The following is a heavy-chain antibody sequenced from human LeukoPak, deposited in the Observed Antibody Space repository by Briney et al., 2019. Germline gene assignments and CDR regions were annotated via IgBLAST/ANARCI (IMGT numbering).Heavy chain of an antibody. CDR3: ARGGGYASPIGY. Sequence: SETLSLTCTLSGGSISTYYWCWIRQPPGKGLEWIGYIYNSGRTNYNPSLKSRVTISVATSKTQFSLKLSSVTAADTAVYYCARGGGYASPIGYWGQGALVTVSS. CDR2: IYNSGRT. CDR1: GGSISTYY. J-gene: IGHJ4*02. D-gene: IGHD5-12*01. V-gene: IGHV4-59*01.